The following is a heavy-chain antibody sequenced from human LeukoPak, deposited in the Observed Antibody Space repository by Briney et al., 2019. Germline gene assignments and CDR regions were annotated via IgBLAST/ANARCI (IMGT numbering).Heavy chain of an antibody. Sequence: ASVKVSCKASGYTFTGYYMHWVRQAPGQGLEWMGWINPNSGGTNYAQKFQGRVTMTRDTSISTAYMELSRLRSDDTAVYYCARDDIVVVPAAIKNYYYYYMDVWGKGTTVTVSS. CDR1: GYTFTGYY. CDR3: ARDDIVVVPAAIKNYYYYYMDV. J-gene: IGHJ6*03. V-gene: IGHV1-2*02. D-gene: IGHD2-2*01. CDR2: INPNSGGT.